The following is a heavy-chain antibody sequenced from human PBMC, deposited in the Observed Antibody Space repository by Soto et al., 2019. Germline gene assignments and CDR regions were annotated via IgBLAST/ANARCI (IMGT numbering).Heavy chain of an antibody. CDR2: ISGSSSTI. J-gene: IGHJ4*02. CDR3: ARESSGYPDS. D-gene: IGHD3-22*01. Sequence: GTVRRSCAASGFTFSVYSMNWVRQAPGKGLEWVSYISGSSSTIYYADSVKGRFTISRDNAKNSLYLQLSSLRDEDTAIYYCARESSGYPDSWGQGTLVTVSS. CDR1: GFTFSVYS. V-gene: IGHV3-48*02.